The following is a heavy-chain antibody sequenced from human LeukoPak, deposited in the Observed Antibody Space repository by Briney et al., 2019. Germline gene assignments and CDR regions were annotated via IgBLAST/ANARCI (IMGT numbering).Heavy chain of an antibody. CDR3: ARARLDHDYGDHSLDY. CDR2: INHSGST. CDR1: GGSFSGYY. J-gene: IGHJ4*02. Sequence: SETLSLTCAVYGGSFSGYYWSWIRQPPGKGLEWIGEINHSGSTNYNPSLKSRVTISVDTSKNQFSLKLSSVTAADTAVYYCARARLDHDYGDHSLDYWGQGTLVTVSS. V-gene: IGHV4-34*01. D-gene: IGHD4-17*01.